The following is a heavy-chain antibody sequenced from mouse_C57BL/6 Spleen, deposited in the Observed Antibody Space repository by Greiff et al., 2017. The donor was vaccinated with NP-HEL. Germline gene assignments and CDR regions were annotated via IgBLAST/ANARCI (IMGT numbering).Heavy chain of an antibody. CDR1: GYTFTSYW. CDR3: ARSITTVVATEGYAMDY. V-gene: IGHV1-55*01. CDR2: IYPGSGST. D-gene: IGHD1-1*01. Sequence: QVQLQQPGAELVKPGASVKMSCKASGYTFTSYWITWVKQRPGQGLEWIGDIYPGSGSTNYNEKFKSKATLTVDTSSSTAYMQLSSLTSEDSAVYYCARSITTVVATEGYAMDYWGQGTSVTVSS. J-gene: IGHJ4*01.